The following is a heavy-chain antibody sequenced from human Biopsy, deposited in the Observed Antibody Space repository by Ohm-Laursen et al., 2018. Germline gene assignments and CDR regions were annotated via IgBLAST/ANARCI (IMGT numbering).Heavy chain of an antibody. CDR2: IYYSGNT. Sequence: TLSLTCTVSGGSIKSYYWSWIRQPPGKGLEWIGIIYYSGNTKYNPSLKSRVTISVDTFRNQFSLKLSSVTAADTAVYYCARVRVWADSEGAFDPWGQGTMVTVSS. CDR1: GGSIKSYY. D-gene: IGHD1-26*01. CDR3: ARVRVWADSEGAFDP. J-gene: IGHJ3*01. V-gene: IGHV4-59*01.